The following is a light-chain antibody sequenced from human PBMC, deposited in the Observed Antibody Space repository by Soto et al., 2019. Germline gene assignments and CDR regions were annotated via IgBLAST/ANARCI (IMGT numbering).Light chain of an antibody. V-gene: IGKV3-11*01. CDR3: HQRINWPPIT. Sequence: EIVLTQSPATQSLSPGERVTLSCRASQSVRNYLAWYQQKPGQPPRLLIYDASNTATGIPARFSGSGSGTDFTLTISSLEPEDFAVYYCHQRINWPPITFGQGTRLEIK. CDR2: DAS. CDR1: QSVRNY. J-gene: IGKJ5*01.